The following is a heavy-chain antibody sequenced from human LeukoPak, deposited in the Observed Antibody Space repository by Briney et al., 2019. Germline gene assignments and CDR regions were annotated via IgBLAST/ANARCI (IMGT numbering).Heavy chain of an antibody. Sequence: SQTLSLTCTVSGGSISSGGYYWSWIRQHPGKGLEWIGYIYYSGSTYYNPSLKSRVTISVDRSKNQFSLKLSSVTAADTAVYYCAREYCSSTSCYNGVNWFDPWGQGTLVTVSS. D-gene: IGHD2-2*02. CDR2: IYYSGST. J-gene: IGHJ5*02. V-gene: IGHV4-31*03. CDR1: GGSISSGGYY. CDR3: AREYCSSTSCYNGVNWFDP.